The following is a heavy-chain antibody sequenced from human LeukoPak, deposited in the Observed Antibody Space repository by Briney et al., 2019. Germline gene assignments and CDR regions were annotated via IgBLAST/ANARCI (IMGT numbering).Heavy chain of an antibody. CDR3: ARHDYGDQTFDY. V-gene: IGHV4-59*12. CDR2: IYYSGST. J-gene: IGHJ4*02. CDR1: GGSISSYY. D-gene: IGHD4-17*01. Sequence: SETLSLTCTVSGGSISSYYWSWIRQPPGKGLEWIGYIYYSGSTNYNPSLKSRVTISVDTSKNQFSLKLSSVTAADTAVYYCARHDYGDQTFDYWGQGTLVTVSS.